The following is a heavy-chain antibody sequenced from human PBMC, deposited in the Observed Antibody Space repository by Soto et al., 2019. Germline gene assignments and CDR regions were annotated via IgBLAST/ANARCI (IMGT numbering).Heavy chain of an antibody. Sequence: SLRLSCAASGFTLSSYAMSWVRQAPGKRLEWVSAISGSGGSTYYADSVTGRFTISRDNSKNTLYLQMNSLRAEDTAVYYCAKTETDIVLVPAAIGYWGPGTLVTVSS. J-gene: IGHJ4*02. V-gene: IGHV3-23*01. CDR2: ISGSGGST. CDR3: AKTETDIVLVPAAIGY. CDR1: GFTLSSYA. D-gene: IGHD2-2*01.